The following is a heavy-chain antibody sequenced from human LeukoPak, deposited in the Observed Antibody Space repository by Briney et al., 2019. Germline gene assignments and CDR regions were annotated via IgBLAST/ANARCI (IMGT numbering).Heavy chain of an antibody. CDR2: ISSNGGIS. CDR1: GSTATNNY. V-gene: IGHV3-64*01. J-gene: IGHJ4*02. Sequence: GGCLRPSCAASGSTATNNYTHWDSQAPGKGLEYVSAISSNGGISYYANSVKGRFTISRDNSKNTLYLQMGSLRAEDMAVYYCARAGSGLYEYDYWGQGTLVTVSS. D-gene: IGHD6-19*01. CDR3: ARAGSGLYEYDY.